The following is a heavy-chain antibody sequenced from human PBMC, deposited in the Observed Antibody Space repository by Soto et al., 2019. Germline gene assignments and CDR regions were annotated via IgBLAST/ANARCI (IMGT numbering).Heavy chain of an antibody. Sequence: GGSLRLSCAASGFTFSSYAMHWVRQAPGKGLEWVAVISYDGSNKYYADSVKGRFTISRDNSKNTLYLQMNSLRAEDTAVYYCARDLEDYYDSSGYNLWGQGTLVTVSS. V-gene: IGHV3-30-3*01. J-gene: IGHJ5*02. CDR1: GFTFSSYA. CDR2: ISYDGSNK. D-gene: IGHD3-22*01. CDR3: ARDLEDYYDSSGYNL.